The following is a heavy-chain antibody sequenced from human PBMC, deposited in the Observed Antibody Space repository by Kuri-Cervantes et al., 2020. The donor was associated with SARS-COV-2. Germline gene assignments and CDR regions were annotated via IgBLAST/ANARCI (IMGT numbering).Heavy chain of an antibody. D-gene: IGHD2-2*01. CDR1: GFTFSDYY. J-gene: IGHJ6*02. CDR2: ISSSGSTI. CDR3: ARAPPPASPRGGMDV. Sequence: GGSLRLSCAASGFTFSDYYMSWIRQAPGKGLEWVSYISSSGSTIYYADSVKGRFTISTDNAKNSLYLPMNSLSAEDTALYYCARAPPPASPRGGMDVWGQGTTVTVSS. V-gene: IGHV3-11*01.